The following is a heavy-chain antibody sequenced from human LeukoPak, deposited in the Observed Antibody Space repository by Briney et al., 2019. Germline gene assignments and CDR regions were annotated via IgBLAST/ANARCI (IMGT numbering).Heavy chain of an antibody. J-gene: IGHJ6*03. D-gene: IGHD1-26*01. Sequence: PGGSLRLSCAASGFTFSSYEMNWVRQAPGKGLEWVSSITSSGTYIFYADSVKGRFTISRDNAKNSLYLQMSSLGPEDTAVYYCARDPYSGNYGNYYYYYMDVWGKGTTVTVSS. CDR3: ARDPYSGNYGNYYYYYMDV. CDR2: ITSSGTYI. CDR1: GFTFSSYE. V-gene: IGHV3-21*01.